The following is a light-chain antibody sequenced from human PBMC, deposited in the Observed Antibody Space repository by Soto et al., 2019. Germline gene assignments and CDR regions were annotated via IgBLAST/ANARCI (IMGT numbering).Light chain of an antibody. CDR2: AAS. J-gene: IGKJ1*01. Sequence: DIQMTQSPSTLSASVGDRFTITCRASQSISSWLAWYQQKPAKDPKLLIYAASTLQSGVPSRFSGSGSGTDFTINISCMQSEDFATYYCQQYYSYTRTFGQGTKVDIK. V-gene: IGKV1-5*01. CDR3: QQYYSYTRT. CDR1: QSISSW.